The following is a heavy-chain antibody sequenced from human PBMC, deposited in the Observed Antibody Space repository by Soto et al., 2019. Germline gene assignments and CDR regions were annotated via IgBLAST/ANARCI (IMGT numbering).Heavy chain of an antibody. CDR2: ISGSGGST. V-gene: IGHV3-23*01. D-gene: IGHD6-19*01. CDR1: GFTFSSYA. J-gene: IGHJ3*02. CDR3: AKGSSGWYDAFDI. Sequence: EVQLLESGGGLVQPGGSLRLSCAASGFTFSSYAMSWVRQAPGQGLEWVSAISGSGGSTYYADSVKGRFTISRDNSKNTLYLQMNSLRAEDTAVYYCAKGSSGWYDAFDIWGQGTMVTVSS.